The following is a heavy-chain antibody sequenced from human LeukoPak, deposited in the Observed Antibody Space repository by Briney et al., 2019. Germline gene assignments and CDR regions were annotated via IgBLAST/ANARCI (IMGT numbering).Heavy chain of an antibody. CDR1: GFTFSSYG. CDR3: AKDGGVWFGESNDY. V-gene: IGHV3-23*01. J-gene: IGHJ4*02. Sequence: GGSLRLSCEASGFTFSSYGMSWVRQAPGKGLEWVSAISGSGGSTYYADSVKGRFTISRDNFKNPLYLQMNSLRAEDTAVYYCAKDGGVWFGESNDYWGQGTLVTVSS. D-gene: IGHD3-10*01. CDR2: ISGSGGST.